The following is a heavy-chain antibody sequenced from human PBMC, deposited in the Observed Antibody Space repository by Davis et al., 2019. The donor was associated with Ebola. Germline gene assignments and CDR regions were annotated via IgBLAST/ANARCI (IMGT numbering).Heavy chain of an antibody. Sequence: PGGSLRLSCEVSGFSFSDYWMSWVRQAPGKGLEWVASIKQDGSEKYHVDSVRGRFTISRDNAKNTLYLQMNSLRAEDTAVYYCVRTTYGAPEYWGQGTLVTVSS. CDR3: VRTTYGAPEY. CDR1: GFSFSDYW. D-gene: IGHD4-17*01. CDR2: IKQDGSEK. V-gene: IGHV3-7*01. J-gene: IGHJ4*02.